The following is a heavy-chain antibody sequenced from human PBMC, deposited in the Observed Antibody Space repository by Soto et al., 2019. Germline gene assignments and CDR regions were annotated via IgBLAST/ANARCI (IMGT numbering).Heavy chain of an antibody. V-gene: IGHV1-69*01. CDR2: IIPIFGTA. D-gene: IGHD1-1*01. J-gene: IGHJ4*02. CDR3: ASLDSATFPLLPVEPYDY. CDR1: GGTFSSYA. Sequence: QVQLVQSGAEVKKPGSSVKVSCKASGGTFSSYAISWVRQAPGQGLEWMGGIIPIFGTANYAQKFQGRVTITADESTSTAYMELSSLRSEDTAVYYCASLDSATFPLLPVEPYDYWGQGTLVTVSS.